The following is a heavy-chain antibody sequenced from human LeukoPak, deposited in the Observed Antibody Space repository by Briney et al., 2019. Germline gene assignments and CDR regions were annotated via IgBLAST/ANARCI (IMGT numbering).Heavy chain of an antibody. J-gene: IGHJ6*03. CDR1: GSIFTSYW. Sequence: GASLQISCEGSGSIFTSYWIGWVRQLPGKGLEWMGIIYPGDSDTRYSPPFQGQVTISADKSISTAYLQWSSLKASDTAMYYCARRGVANYYYYMDVWGKGTTVTVSS. CDR2: IYPGDSDT. D-gene: IGHD2-8*01. CDR3: ARRGVANYYYYMDV. V-gene: IGHV5-51*01.